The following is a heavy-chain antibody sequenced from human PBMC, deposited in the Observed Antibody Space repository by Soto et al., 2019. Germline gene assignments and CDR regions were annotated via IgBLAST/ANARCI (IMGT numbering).Heavy chain of an antibody. Sequence: EVQLVESGGGLVQPGRSLRLSCAATGFTFDDYAMHWVRQAPGKGLEWVSGISWNSGSIGYADSVKGRFTISRDNAKNSLYLQMNILRAEDTALYYCAKDSEYSGYGPFDYWGQGTLVTVSS. CDR3: AKDSEYSGYGPFDY. V-gene: IGHV3-9*01. J-gene: IGHJ4*02. CDR1: GFTFDDYA. D-gene: IGHD5-12*01. CDR2: ISWNSGSI.